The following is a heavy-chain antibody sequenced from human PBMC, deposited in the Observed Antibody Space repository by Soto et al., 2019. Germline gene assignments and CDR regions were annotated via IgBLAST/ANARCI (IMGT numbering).Heavy chain of an antibody. CDR3: AKDLTRQLAYWLDP. J-gene: IGHJ5*02. Sequence: ASVKVSCKASGFSFTGYYIHWLRQAPGQGLEWMGWINAHSGGTEYAQKFQGRVTLTRDTSIATAYLTLTSLTSDDAALYYCAKDLTRQLAYWLDPWGQGTQVTVS. D-gene: IGHD6-6*01. CDR2: INAHSGGT. V-gene: IGHV1-2*02. CDR1: GFSFTGYY.